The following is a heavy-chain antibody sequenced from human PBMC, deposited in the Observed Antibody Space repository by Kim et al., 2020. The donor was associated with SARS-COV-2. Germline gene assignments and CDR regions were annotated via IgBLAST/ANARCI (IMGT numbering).Heavy chain of an antibody. CDR2: VFYDGST. D-gene: IGHD3-3*01. CDR1: GVSMNSSSYY. J-gene: IGHJ4*02. Sequence: SETLSLTCTVSGVSMNSSSYYWGWIRQPPGKGLEWIGSVFYDGSTHYNPSLKSRVTISIDTSKNQFSLKLSSVTAAHTAVYYCARQVGQIDYWGQGTLLT. CDR3: ARQVGQIDY. V-gene: IGHV4-39*01.